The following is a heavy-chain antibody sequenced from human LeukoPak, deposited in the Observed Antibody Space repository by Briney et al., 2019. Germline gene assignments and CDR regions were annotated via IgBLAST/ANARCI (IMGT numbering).Heavy chain of an antibody. CDR3: ARDNVAAAYDAFDI. CDR1: GGSISSYY. V-gene: IGHV4-4*07. CDR2: IYTSGST. Sequence: SETLSLICTVSGGSISSYYWSWIRQPAGKGLEWIGRIYTSGSTNYNPSLKSRVTMSIDTSKNQFSLKLNSVTAADTAVYYCARDNVAAAYDAFDIWGQGTMVTVSS. D-gene: IGHD2-2*01. J-gene: IGHJ3*02.